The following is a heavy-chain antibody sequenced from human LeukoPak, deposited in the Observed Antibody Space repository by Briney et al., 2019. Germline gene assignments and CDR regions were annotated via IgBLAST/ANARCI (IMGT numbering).Heavy chain of an antibody. CDR3: ARDMTYHLYGMDV. J-gene: IGHJ6*02. CDR1: GGSISSGTYY. CDR2: LYYSGST. D-gene: IGHD1-14*01. V-gene: IGHV4-39*01. Sequence: PSETLSLTCTVSGGSISSGTYYWGWIRQPPGKGLEWIGSLYYSGSTYYSPSLKSRVTMSVDTSKNQFSLKLTSVTAADTAVYYCARDMTYHLYGMDVWGQGTTVTVSS.